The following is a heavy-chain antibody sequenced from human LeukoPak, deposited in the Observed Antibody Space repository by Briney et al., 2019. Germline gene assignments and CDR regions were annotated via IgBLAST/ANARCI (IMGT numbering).Heavy chain of an antibody. J-gene: IGHJ6*02. CDR3: AKGPRYSNYVGNYYGMDV. D-gene: IGHD4-11*01. Sequence: GGSLRLSCAACGFTFSSYAMSWVRQAPGKGLEWVSAISGSGGSTYYADSVKGRFTISRDNSKNTLYLQMNSLRAEDTAVYYCAKGPRYSNYVGNYYGMDVWGQGTTVTVSS. CDR1: GFTFSSYA. CDR2: ISGSGGST. V-gene: IGHV3-23*01.